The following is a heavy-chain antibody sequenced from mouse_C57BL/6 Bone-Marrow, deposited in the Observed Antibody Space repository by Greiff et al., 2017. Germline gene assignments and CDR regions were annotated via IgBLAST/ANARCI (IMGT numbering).Heavy chain of an antibody. CDR2: ISNGGGRT. CDR3: ARPSITTVPHWYFDV. CDR1: GFTFSDYY. V-gene: IGHV5-12*01. J-gene: IGHJ1*03. Sequence: EVKLMESGGGLVQPGGSLKLSCAASGFTFSDYYMYWVRQTPEKRLEWVAYISNGGGRTYYPDTVKGRFTISRDNAKNTLYLQMSRLKSEDTAMYYCARPSITTVPHWYFDVWGTGTTVTVSS. D-gene: IGHD1-1*01.